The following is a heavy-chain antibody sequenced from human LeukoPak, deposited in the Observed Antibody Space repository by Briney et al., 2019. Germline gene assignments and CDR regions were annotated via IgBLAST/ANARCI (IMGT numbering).Heavy chain of an antibody. CDR3: ARGSPTLGWLPIYFDY. Sequence: SVKVSCKASGGTFSSYAISWVRQAPGQGLEWMGRIIPILGIANYAQKFQGRVTITADKSTSTAYMELSSLRSEDTAVYYCARGSPTLGWLPIYFDYWGQGTLVTVSS. V-gene: IGHV1-69*04. CDR2: IIPILGIA. D-gene: IGHD3-22*01. J-gene: IGHJ4*02. CDR1: GGTFSSYA.